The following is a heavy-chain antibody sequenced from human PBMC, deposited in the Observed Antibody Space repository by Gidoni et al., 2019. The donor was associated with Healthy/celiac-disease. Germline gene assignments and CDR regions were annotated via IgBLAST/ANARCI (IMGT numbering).Heavy chain of an antibody. D-gene: IGHD4-17*01. V-gene: IGHV3-23*01. J-gene: IGHJ4*02. CDR3: ATSTVVTPRADY. CDR2: ISGSGGST. Sequence: EVQLLESGGGLLQPGGSLRLSCAASGFTFSSYAMSWVRQAPGKGLEWVSAISGSGGSTYYADSVKGRFTISRDNSKNTLYLQMNSLRAEDTAVYYCATSTVVTPRADYWGQGTLVTVSS. CDR1: GFTFSSYA.